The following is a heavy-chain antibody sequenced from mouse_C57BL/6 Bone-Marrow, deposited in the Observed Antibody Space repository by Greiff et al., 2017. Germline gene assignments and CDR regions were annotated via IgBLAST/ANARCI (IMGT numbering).Heavy chain of an antibody. J-gene: IGHJ2*01. D-gene: IGHD1-1*01. V-gene: IGHV1-69*01. CDR2: IDPSDSYT. CDR3: AREGRYYFDY. CDR1: GYTFTSYW. Sequence: QVQLQQPGAELVMPGASVKLSCKASGYTFTSYWMHWVKQRPGQGLEWIGEIDPSDSYTNYNQKFKGKSTLTVDKSSSTAYMQLSCLTSEDSAVYYCAREGRYYFDYWGQGTTLTVSS.